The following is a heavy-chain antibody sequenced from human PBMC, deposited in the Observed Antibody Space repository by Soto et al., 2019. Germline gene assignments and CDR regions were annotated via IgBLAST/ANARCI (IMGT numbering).Heavy chain of an antibody. J-gene: IGHJ3*02. CDR2: ISGSGGST. CDR3: AKDLSNCSSTSYYDAFDI. D-gene: IGHD2-2*01. CDR1: GFTFSSYA. V-gene: IGHV3-23*01. Sequence: GGSLRLSCAASGFTFSSYAMSWVRQAPGKGLEWVSAISGSGGSTYYADSVKGRFTISRDNSKNTLYLQMNSLRAEDTAVYYCAKDLSNCSSTSYYDAFDIWGQGTMVTVSS.